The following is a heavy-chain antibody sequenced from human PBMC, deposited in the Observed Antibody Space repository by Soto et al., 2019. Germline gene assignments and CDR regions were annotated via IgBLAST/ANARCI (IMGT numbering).Heavy chain of an antibody. CDR2: IKQDGSEK. D-gene: IGHD5-12*01. V-gene: IGHV3-7*01. J-gene: IGHJ6*02. CDR3: ARDSLEWLQLHYYYGMDV. CDR1: GFTFSSYW. Sequence: LSLTCAASGFTFSSYWMSWVRQAPGKGLEWVANIKQDGSEKYYVDSVKGRFTISRDNAKNSLYLQMNSLRAEDTAVYYCARDSLEWLQLHYYYGMDVWGQGTTVTVSS.